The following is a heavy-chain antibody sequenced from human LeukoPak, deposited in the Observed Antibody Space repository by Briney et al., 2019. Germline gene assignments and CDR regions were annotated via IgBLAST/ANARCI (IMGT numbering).Heavy chain of an antibody. CDR1: GFTFSSYS. CDR3: ARDVEGSRLERFTR. D-gene: IGHD1-1*01. V-gene: IGHV3-21*01. CDR2: ISSSSSYI. Sequence: GGSLRLSCAASGFTFSSYSMNWVRQAPGKGLEWVSSISSSSSYIYYADSVKGRFTISRDNAKNSLYLQMNSLRAEDTAVYYCARDVEGSRLERFTRWGQGTLVTVSS. J-gene: IGHJ4*02.